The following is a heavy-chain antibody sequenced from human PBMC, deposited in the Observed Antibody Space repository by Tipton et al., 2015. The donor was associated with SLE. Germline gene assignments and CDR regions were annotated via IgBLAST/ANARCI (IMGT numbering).Heavy chain of an antibody. CDR3: ARGGHTAMVTFDY. D-gene: IGHD5-18*01. V-gene: IGHV4-31*03. CDR2: IYYSGST. CDR1: GGSISSHY. Sequence: TLSLTCTVSGGSISSHYWSWIRQHPGKGLEWIGYIYYSGSTYYNPSLKSRVTISVDTSKNQFSLKLSSVTAADTAVYYCARGGHTAMVTFDYWGQGTLVTVSS. J-gene: IGHJ4*02.